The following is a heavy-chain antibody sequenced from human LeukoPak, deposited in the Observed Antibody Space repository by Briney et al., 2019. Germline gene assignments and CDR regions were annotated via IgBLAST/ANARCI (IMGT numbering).Heavy chain of an antibody. CDR2: IKQDGSDK. Sequence: GGSLRLSCAASGFTFSSYWMSWVRQAPGKGLEWVANIKQDGSDKYYVDSVKGRFTISRDNAKNTLDLQMNSLRAEDTAVYYCARGGWGTAIDYWAQGTLVTVSS. CDR3: ARGGWGTAIDY. V-gene: IGHV3-7*02. CDR1: GFTFSSYW. D-gene: IGHD1-7*01. J-gene: IGHJ4*02.